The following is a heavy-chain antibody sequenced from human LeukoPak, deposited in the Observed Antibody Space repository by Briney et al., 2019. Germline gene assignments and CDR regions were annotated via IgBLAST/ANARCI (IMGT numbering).Heavy chain of an antibody. V-gene: IGHV3-30*02. D-gene: IGHD3-9*01. CDR2: IRYDGSNK. CDR3: AKDGGYFDWLFPLDY. Sequence: PGGSLRLSCAASGFTFSSYGMHWVRQAPGNGLERVAFIRYDGSNKYYADSVKGRFTISRDNSKNTLYLQMNSLRAEDTAVYYCAKDGGYFDWLFPLDYWGQGTLVTVSS. J-gene: IGHJ4*02. CDR1: GFTFSSYG.